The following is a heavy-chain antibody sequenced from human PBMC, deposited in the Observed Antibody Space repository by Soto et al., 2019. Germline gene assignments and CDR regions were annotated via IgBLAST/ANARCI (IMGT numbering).Heavy chain of an antibody. CDR2: IYYSGST. V-gene: IGHV4-61*01. CDR1: GDSISSRSYY. CDR3: ARDLDAPPNRWYRLGWFDP. J-gene: IGHJ5*02. D-gene: IGHD6-13*01. Sequence: PSETLSLTCTVTGDSISSRSYYWGWIRQPPGKGLEWIGYIYYSGSTNYNPSLKSRVTISVDTSKNQFSLKLSSVTAADTAVYYCARDLDAPPNRWYRLGWFDPWGQGTLVTVSS.